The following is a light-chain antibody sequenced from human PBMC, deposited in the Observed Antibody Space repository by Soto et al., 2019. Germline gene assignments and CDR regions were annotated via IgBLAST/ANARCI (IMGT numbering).Light chain of an antibody. Sequence: QSVLTQPPSVSGAPGQRVTISCTGSTSNIGASYDVHWYQQVPGTAPKLLIYGDTNRPSGVPDRVSGSKSGTSASLAITGLQAEDEADYYCHSYDRTLSASVFGGGTKLTVL. CDR3: HSYDRTLSASV. J-gene: IGLJ2*01. V-gene: IGLV1-40*01. CDR1: TSNIGASYD. CDR2: GDT.